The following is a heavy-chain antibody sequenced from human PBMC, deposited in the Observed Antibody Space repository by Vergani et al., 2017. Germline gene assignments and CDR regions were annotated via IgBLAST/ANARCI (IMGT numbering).Heavy chain of an antibody. V-gene: IGHV5-51*01. CDR2: IYPGDSDT. D-gene: IGHD3-22*01. CDR3: ARVGWSYYDSSGYYYAPGGWFDP. CDR1: GYSFTSYW. Sequence: EVQLVQSGAEVKTPGESLKISCKGSGYSFTSYWIGWVRQMPGKGLEWMGIIYPGDSDTRYSPSFQGQVTISADKSISTAYLQWSSLKASDTAMYYCARVGWSYYDSSGYYYAPGGWFDPWGQGTLVTVSS. J-gene: IGHJ5*02.